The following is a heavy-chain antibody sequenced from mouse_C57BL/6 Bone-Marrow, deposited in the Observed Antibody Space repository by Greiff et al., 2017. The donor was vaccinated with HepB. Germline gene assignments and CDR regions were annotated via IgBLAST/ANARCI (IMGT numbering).Heavy chain of an antibody. Sequence: QVQLKESGPELVKPGASVKISCKASGYAFSSSWMNWVKQRPGKGLEWIGRIYPGDGDTNYNGKFKGKATLTADKSSSTAYMQLSSLTSEDSAVYFCARAVGFLDGTYSLDYWGQGTTLTVSS. CDR2: IYPGDGDT. CDR1: GYAFSSSW. J-gene: IGHJ2*01. CDR3: ARAVGFLDGTYSLDY. V-gene: IGHV1-82*01. D-gene: IGHD2-10*01.